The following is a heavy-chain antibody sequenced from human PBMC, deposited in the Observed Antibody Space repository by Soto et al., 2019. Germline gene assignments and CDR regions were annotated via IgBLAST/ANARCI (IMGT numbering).Heavy chain of an antibody. CDR1: GGTFSSYA. J-gene: IGHJ2*01. V-gene: IGHV1-69*05. D-gene: IGHD6-13*01. CDR2: IIPIVGTA. Sequence: QVQLVQSGAAVKKPGSSVKGSCRASGGTFSSYAISWVRQAPGQGLEWMGGIIPIVGTANYAQKFQGRVTFTTGESTSTAYRELGSLRSETTAVYYCAGDSTKAGAGSRYFDLWGRGTLVTVSS. CDR3: AGDSTKAGAGSRYFDL.